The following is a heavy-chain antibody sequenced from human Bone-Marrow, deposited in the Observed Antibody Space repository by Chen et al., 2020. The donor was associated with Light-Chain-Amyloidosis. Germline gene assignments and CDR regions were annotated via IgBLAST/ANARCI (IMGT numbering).Heavy chain of an antibody. J-gene: IGHJ4*02. CDR2: ISQSGST. V-gene: IGHV4-34*01. Sequence: QVQLQQWGAGLLKPSETLSLTCGVNGGSLRGYYWSWIRQPPGKGLEWIGEISQSGSTYYNPTLRSRVTISVDTSKNQFSLKLSSVTAADTAVYYCARATATYYDFWSGYYSFDYWGQGTLVTVSS. CDR1: GGSLRGYY. D-gene: IGHD3-3*01. CDR3: ARATATYYDFWSGYYSFDY.